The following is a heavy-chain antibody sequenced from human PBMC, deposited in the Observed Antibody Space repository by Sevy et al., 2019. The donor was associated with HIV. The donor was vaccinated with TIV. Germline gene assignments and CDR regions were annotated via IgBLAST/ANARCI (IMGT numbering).Heavy chain of an antibody. CDR2: INPISGGT. V-gene: IGHV1-2*06. D-gene: IGHD3-3*01. J-gene: IGHJ6*02. CDR3: ARAPTDFWTGGMAV. CDR1: GYAFTGYY. Sequence: ASVKVSCKASGYAFTGYYIHWVRQAPGQGLEWMGRINPISGGTDDSQKFQGRVTMTRDTSISTAYMDASRLTSDDTAVYYCARAPTDFWTGGMAVWGQGTVVTVSS.